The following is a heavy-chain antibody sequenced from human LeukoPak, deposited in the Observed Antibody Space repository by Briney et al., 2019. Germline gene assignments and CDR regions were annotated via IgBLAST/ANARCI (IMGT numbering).Heavy chain of an antibody. CDR1: GFTFSNYN. CDR2: ISDNTGTI. V-gene: IGHV3-48*01. Sequence: PGGSLRLSCAASGFTFSNYNINWVRQAPGKGLEWVSYISDNTGTIYYADSVQGRFTISRDNAKNSLFLQMNSLRAEDTAVYYCAREPDCSSTSCYGWFDPWGQGTLVTVSS. D-gene: IGHD2-2*01. CDR3: AREPDCSSTSCYGWFDP. J-gene: IGHJ5*02.